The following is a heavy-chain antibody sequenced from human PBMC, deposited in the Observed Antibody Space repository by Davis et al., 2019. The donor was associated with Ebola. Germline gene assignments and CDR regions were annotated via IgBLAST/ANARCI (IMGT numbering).Heavy chain of an antibody. CDR1: VITFSSYA. V-gene: IGHV3-23*01. CDR2: ISGSGGTT. J-gene: IGHJ6*04. Sequence: GESLKISCADSVITFSSYAMTWVRQAPGKGLEWVSAISGSGGTTYYAGSVKGRFTVSRDNSKKTMYLQMNSMRAEDTAVYYCARDSFSPLLVLDGDYYYYYGMDVWGKGTTVTVSS. CDR3: ARDSFSPLLVLDGDYYYYYGMDV. D-gene: IGHD6-13*01.